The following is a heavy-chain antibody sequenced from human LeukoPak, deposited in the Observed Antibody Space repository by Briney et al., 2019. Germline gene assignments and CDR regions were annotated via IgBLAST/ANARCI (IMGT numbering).Heavy chain of an antibody. D-gene: IGHD1-26*01. V-gene: IGHV3-48*03. CDR2: ISSSGSAI. CDR1: GFTFSSYE. Sequence: GGSLRLSCAASGFTFSSYEMNWVRQAPGKGLEWVSYISSSGSAIYYADSVKGRFTISRDNAKNSLYLQMNSLRAEDTAVYYCARVQYSGSYHYFDYWGQGTLVTVSS. J-gene: IGHJ4*02. CDR3: ARVQYSGSYHYFDY.